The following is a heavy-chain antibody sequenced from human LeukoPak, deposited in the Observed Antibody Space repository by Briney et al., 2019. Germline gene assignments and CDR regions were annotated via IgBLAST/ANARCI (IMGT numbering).Heavy chain of an antibody. Sequence: ASVKVSCKASGYTFTSYGISWVRQAPGQGLEWMGWISAYNGNTNYAQKLQGRVTMTTDTSTSTAYMELSSLRSEDTAVYYCARDERWELEYYFDYWGQGTLVTVSS. CDR1: GYTFTSYG. CDR3: ARDERWELEYYFDY. V-gene: IGHV1-18*01. J-gene: IGHJ4*02. D-gene: IGHD1-26*01. CDR2: ISAYNGNT.